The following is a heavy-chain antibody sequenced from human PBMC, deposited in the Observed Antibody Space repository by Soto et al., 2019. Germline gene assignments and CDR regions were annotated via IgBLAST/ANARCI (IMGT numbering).Heavy chain of an antibody. CDR2: IGAYNGNT. J-gene: IGHJ6*03. D-gene: IGHD3-3*01. CDR1: GYTFTSYG. V-gene: IGHV1-18*01. Sequence: ASVKVSCKASGYTFTSYGISWVRQAPGQGLEWMGRIGAYNGNTNYAQKLQGRVTMTTDTSTSTAYMELRSLRSDDTAVYYCARVRPLWSGYFPASITYYYYYMDVWGKGTTVTVSS. CDR3: ARVRPLWSGYFPASITYYYYYMDV.